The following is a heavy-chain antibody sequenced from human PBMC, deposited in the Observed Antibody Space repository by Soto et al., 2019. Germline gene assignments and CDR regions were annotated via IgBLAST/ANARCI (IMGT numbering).Heavy chain of an antibody. J-gene: IGHJ6*02. CDR1: GFAFSYYW. CDR2: INPDGSET. Sequence: GGSLRLSCAASGFAFSYYWMTWVRQAPGKGLEGVANINPDGSETFYADPLKGRLTISRDNSKNSLSLHMDSLRVEETAVYHFARYRERISMVRGIALGVMDVWGQGTTVTVSS. V-gene: IGHV3-7*03. D-gene: IGHD3-10*01. CDR3: ARYRERISMVRGIALGVMDV.